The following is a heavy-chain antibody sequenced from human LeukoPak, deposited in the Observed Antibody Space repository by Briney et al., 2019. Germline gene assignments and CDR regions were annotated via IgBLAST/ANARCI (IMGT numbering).Heavy chain of an antibody. J-gene: IGHJ4*02. Sequence: GGSLRLSCAASGFTFSSYAMSWVRQAPGKGLEWVSAISGSGGSTYYADSVKGRFTISRDNSKNTLYLQMNSLRAEDTAVYYCAKGVIFWSGTYYFDYWGQGTLATVSS. D-gene: IGHD3-3*01. CDR2: ISGSGGST. V-gene: IGHV3-23*01. CDR3: AKGVIFWSGTYYFDY. CDR1: GFTFSSYA.